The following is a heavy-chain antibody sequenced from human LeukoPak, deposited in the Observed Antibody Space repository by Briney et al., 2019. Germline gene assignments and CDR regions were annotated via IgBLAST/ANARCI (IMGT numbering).Heavy chain of an antibody. J-gene: IGHJ1*01. CDR3: ARDPPYCSGGSCQVNGYFQH. D-gene: IGHD2-15*01. CDR2: IHSGGST. V-gene: IGHV3-66*01. CDR1: GFTFDDYA. Sequence: PGGSLRLSCAASGFTFDDYAMHWVRQAPGKGLEWVSVIHSGGSTYYADSVKGRFTISRDNSKNTLYLQMNSLRAEDTAVYYCARDPPYCSGGSCQVNGYFQHWGQGTLVTVSS.